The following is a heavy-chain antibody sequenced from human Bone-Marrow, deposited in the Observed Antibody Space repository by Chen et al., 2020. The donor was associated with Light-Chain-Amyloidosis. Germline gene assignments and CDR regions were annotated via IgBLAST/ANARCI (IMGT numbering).Heavy chain of an antibody. CDR2: IYHSGST. Sequence: QVQLQESGPGLVKPSGTLSLTCTVSGGSISSGKWWSWVRQSPGKGLEWIGSIYHSGSTYYNPSLKSRVTMSVDTSKNQFSLKLSSVTAADTAMYFCTRAWRSTSDGRHDAFDIWGQGTMVTVSS. J-gene: IGHJ3*02. CDR3: TRAWRSTSDGRHDAFDI. V-gene: IGHV4-4*02. D-gene: IGHD2-2*01. CDR1: GGSISSGKW.